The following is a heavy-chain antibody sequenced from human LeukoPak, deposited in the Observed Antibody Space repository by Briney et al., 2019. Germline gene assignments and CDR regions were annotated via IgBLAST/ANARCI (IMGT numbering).Heavy chain of an antibody. CDR1: GFTFSSYE. CDR3: ARDRSRRFDY. J-gene: IGHJ4*02. Sequence: GGSLRLSCAASGFTFSSYEMNWVRQAPGRGLEWVSYISSSGSTIYYADSVKGRFTISRDNAKNSLYLQMNSLRAEDTAVYYCARDRSRRFDYWGQGTLVTVSS. V-gene: IGHV3-48*03. CDR2: ISSSGSTI. D-gene: IGHD1-14*01.